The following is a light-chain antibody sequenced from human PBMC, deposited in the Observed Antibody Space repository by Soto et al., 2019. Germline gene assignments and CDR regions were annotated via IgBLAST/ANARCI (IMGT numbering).Light chain of an antibody. CDR1: SRDVGGYDH. CDR3: LSHIGVDSHV. CDR2: GVT. Sequence: QSVLTQTASVSGSPGQSITISCTGTSRDVGGYDHVSWYQQYPGKAPKLMIYGVTNRPSGVSNRFSGSKTGNTASLTISGLTAEDESYYYCLSHIGVDSHVFGTGTKVTVL. V-gene: IGLV2-14*01. J-gene: IGLJ1*01.